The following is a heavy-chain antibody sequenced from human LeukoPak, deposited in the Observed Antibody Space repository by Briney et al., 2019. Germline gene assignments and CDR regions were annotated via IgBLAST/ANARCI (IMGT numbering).Heavy chain of an antibody. V-gene: IGHV3-20*04. D-gene: IGHD3-10*01. Sequence: AGGSLRLSCAASGFTFDDYGMSWVRQAPGKALEWVSGINWNGGSTGYADSVKGRFTISRDNSKNTLYLQMNSLRADDTAVYYCARSLRVRGVPDYMDVWGKGTTVTISS. CDR2: INWNGGST. J-gene: IGHJ6*03. CDR1: GFTFDDYG. CDR3: ARSLRVRGVPDYMDV.